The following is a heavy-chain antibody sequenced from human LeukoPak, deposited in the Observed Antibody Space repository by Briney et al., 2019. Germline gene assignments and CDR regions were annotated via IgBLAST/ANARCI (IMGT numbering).Heavy chain of an antibody. CDR1: GFPFTVYP. D-gene: IGHD6-19*01. V-gene: IGHV3-30-3*01. Sequence: GGSLRLSCAASGFPFTVYPTHWVRQAPGKGLEWVSVSSSDETYKFYADSVRGRFTISRDNSKNRLYLQMSDLRAEDAAIYSCAKGDSSGWYESNWFDPWGQGTLVTVSS. CDR2: SSSDETYK. J-gene: IGHJ5*02. CDR3: AKGDSSGWYESNWFDP.